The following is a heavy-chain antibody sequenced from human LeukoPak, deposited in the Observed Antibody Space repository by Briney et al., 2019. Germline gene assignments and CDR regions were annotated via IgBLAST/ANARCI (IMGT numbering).Heavy chain of an antibody. J-gene: IGHJ4*02. CDR1: GGSFSGYY. D-gene: IGHD3-9*01. CDR3: ASVLYDILTGRKGYFDY. Sequence: SETLSLTCAVYGGSFSGYYWSWIRQPPGKGLEWIGEINHSGSTYYNPSLKSRVTISVDTSKNQFSLKLSSVTAADTAVYYCASVLYDILTGRKGYFDYWGQGTLVTVSS. CDR2: INHSGST. V-gene: IGHV4-34*01.